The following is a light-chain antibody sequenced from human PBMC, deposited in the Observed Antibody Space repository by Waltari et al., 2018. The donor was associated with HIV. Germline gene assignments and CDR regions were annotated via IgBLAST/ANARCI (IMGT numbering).Light chain of an antibody. Sequence: QSVLTQPPSVSAAPGQKVTISCSGSSSNIGNNYVSWYQQLPGTAPKLLIYDNNERPSGIPDRFSGSKCGTSATLGITGLQTGDEADYYCGTWDSSLSAVVFGGGTKLTVL. CDR1: SSNIGNNY. CDR2: DNN. CDR3: GTWDSSLSAVV. V-gene: IGLV1-51*01. J-gene: IGLJ2*01.